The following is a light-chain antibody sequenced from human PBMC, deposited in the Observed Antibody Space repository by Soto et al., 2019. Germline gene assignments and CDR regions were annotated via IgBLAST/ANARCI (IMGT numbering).Light chain of an antibody. J-gene: IGLJ1*01. CDR2: EVT. V-gene: IGLV2-8*01. CDR3: SAYNGSSNFV. Sequence: QSALTQPPSASGSPGQSVTISCTGTTSDFGNYNFVSWYQQNPGEDPKLLIYEVTKRPSGGPDRFSVYKSGNTASLTVSGLQAEAEADYYCSAYNGSSNFVFGTGTKLTVL. CDR1: TSDFGNYNF.